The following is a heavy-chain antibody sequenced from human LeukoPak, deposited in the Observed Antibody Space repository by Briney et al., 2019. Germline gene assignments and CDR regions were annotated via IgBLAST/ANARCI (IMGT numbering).Heavy chain of an antibody. CDR2: IEASDVNT. J-gene: IGHJ5*02. Sequence: GGSLRLSCAASRFTFSAYARNWLRQAPGKGLEWVSCIEASDVNTYYADSVKGRFTISRDNSKNTLYLQMSSLRDEDTAVYYCAKGSGSGWYGWFDHWGQGTLVTVSS. D-gene: IGHD6-19*01. V-gene: IGHV3-23*01. CDR1: RFTFSAYA. CDR3: AKGSGSGWYGWFDH.